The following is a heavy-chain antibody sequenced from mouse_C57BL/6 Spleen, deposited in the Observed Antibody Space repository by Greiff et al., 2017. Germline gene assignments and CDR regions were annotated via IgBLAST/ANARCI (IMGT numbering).Heavy chain of an antibody. CDR3: ARHYYGSSARYFDV. V-gene: IGHV1-81*01. CDR1: GYTFTSYG. CDR2: IYPRSGNT. D-gene: IGHD1-1*01. J-gene: IGHJ1*03. Sequence: VLLQQSGAELARPGASVKLSCKASGYTFTSYGISWVKQRTGQGLEWIGEIYPRSGNTYYNEKFKGKATLTADKSSSTAYMELRSLTSEDSAVYFCARHYYGSSARYFDVWGTGTTVTVSS.